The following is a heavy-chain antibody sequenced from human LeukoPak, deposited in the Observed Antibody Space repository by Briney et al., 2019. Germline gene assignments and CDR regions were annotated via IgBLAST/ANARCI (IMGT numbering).Heavy chain of an antibody. CDR2: VYKTGTT. CDR1: RDYIRHIDYY. J-gene: IGHJ4*02. CDR3: ARAPFPNYYDSSGYHLDY. V-gene: IGHV4-39*07. Sequence: SETLSLTCSVSRDYIRHIDYYWVWIRQPPGRGLEWIGNVYKTGTTSYNPSLSSRVAMSIDTSKSQFSLRVNSVTAADTAVYYCARAPFPNYYDSSGYHLDYWGQGTLVTVSS. D-gene: IGHD3-22*01.